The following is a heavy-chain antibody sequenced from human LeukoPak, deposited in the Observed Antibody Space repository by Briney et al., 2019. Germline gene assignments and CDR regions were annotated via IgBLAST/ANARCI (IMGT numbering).Heavy chain of an antibody. J-gene: IGHJ6*03. Sequence: SVKVSCKASGYTFTSYDINWMRQATGQGLEWMGGIIPIFGTANYARKFQGRVTITADKSTSTAYMELSSLRSEDTAVYYCARGIEGVYYYYYMDVWGKGTTVTVSS. CDR1: GYTFTSYD. V-gene: IGHV1-69*06. CDR2: IIPIFGTA. CDR3: ARGIEGVYYYYYMDV.